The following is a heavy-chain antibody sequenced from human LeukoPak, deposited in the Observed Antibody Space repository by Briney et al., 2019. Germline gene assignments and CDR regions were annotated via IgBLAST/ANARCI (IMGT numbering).Heavy chain of an antibody. CDR3: ARRDRHDYEGRYYGMDV. J-gene: IGHJ6*02. CDR2: ISYDGSNK. Sequence: PGGSLRLSCAASGFTFTTYGMHWVRQAPGKGLEWVAVISYDGSNKYYADSVKGRFTISRDNSKNTLYLQMNSLRVEDTAVYYCARRDRHDYEGRYYGMDVWGQGTTVTVSS. V-gene: IGHV3-30*03. D-gene: IGHD4-17*01. CDR1: GFTFTTYG.